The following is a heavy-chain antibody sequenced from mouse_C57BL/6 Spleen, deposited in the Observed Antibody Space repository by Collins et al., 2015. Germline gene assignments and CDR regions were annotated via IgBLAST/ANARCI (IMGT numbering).Heavy chain of an antibody. CDR3: ARVHGSSYDWYFDV. J-gene: IGHJ1*03. D-gene: IGHD1-1*01. CDR2: ISYDGSN. Sequence: DVQLQESGPGLVKPSQSLSLTCSVTGYSITSGYYWNWIRQFPGNKLEWMGYISYDGSNNYNPSLKNRISITRDTSKNQFFLKLNSVTTEDTATYYCARVHGSSYDWYFDVWGTGTTVTVSS. CDR1: GYSITSGYY. V-gene: IGHV3-6*01.